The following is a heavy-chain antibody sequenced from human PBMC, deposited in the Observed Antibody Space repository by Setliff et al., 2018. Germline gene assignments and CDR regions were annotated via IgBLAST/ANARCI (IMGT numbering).Heavy chain of an antibody. V-gene: IGHV3-33*08. CDR1: GFTFSTYR. J-gene: IGHJ4*02. D-gene: IGHD6-19*01. Sequence: PGGSLRLSCAASGFTFSTYRMHWVRQAPGKGLEWVAVIWDDGGNKYHADSVKGRFTISRDNAKNPLYLQMNSLRAEDTAVYYCARVRIAVPGTVWFDYWGQGTLVTVSS. CDR3: ARVRIAVPGTVWFDY. CDR2: IWDDGGNK.